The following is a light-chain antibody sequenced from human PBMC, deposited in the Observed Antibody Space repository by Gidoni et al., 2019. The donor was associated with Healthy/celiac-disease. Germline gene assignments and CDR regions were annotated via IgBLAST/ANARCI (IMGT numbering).Light chain of an antibody. V-gene: IGLV3-1*01. J-gene: IGLJ2*01. CDR3: QAWDSSTVV. Sequence: SYELTQPPSVSVSPGQTASITCSGDKLGDKYACWYQQKPGQSPVLVIYQDSKRPSGIPKRFSGSNSGNIATLTISGTQAMDEADYYCQAWDSSTVVFGGGTKLTVL. CDR2: QDS. CDR1: KLGDKY.